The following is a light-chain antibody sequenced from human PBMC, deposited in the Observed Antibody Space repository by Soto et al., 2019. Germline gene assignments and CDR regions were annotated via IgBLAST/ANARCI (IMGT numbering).Light chain of an antibody. J-gene: IGLJ1*01. CDR3: QSYGTSLSGLYV. V-gene: IGLV1-40*01. CDR1: SSNIGAGRD. CDR2: DSN. Sequence: QSVLTQQPSVSGAPGQRVTISCTGSSSNIGAGRDVHWYRQLPGAAPKFLISDSNHRPSGVPDRFSVSKSGASASLAITGLRAEDEGDYFCQSYGTSLSGLYVFGTGTKLTVL.